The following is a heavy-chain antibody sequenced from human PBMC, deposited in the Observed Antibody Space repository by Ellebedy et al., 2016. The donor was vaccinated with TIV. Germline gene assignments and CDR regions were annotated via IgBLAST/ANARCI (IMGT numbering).Heavy chain of an antibody. Sequence: MPSETLSLTCAVYGGSFSGYYWSWIRQSPGKGLEWIGEINRSGGTSSNPSLKSRVTISQDKSKSQFSLTLSSVTAADTAVYYCARGVMVTASNNWFDPWGQGTLVTVTS. D-gene: IGHD2-21*02. V-gene: IGHV4-34*01. J-gene: IGHJ5*02. CDR3: ARGVMVTASNNWFDP. CDR1: GGSFSGYY. CDR2: INRSGGT.